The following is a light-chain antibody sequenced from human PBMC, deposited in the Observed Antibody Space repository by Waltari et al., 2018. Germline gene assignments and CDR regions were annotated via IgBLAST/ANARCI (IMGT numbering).Light chain of an antibody. J-gene: IGKJ4*01. Sequence: EIVLTQSPGTLSLSPGERATLSCRDSQTVRTTYLAWYQQKPGQAPTLLIYGASSRATGIPDRCSGSGSGTDFSLTISSLEPEDFAVYYCQQYDISPLTFGGGTKVEIK. CDR1: QTVRTTY. V-gene: IGKV3-20*01. CDR2: GAS. CDR3: QQYDISPLT.